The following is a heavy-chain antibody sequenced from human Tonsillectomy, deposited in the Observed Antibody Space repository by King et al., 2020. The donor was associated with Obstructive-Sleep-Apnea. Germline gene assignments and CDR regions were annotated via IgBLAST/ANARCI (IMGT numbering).Heavy chain of an antibody. D-gene: IGHD3-9*01. CDR1: GGSISSGDYY. J-gene: IGHJ4*02. CDR3: ARGGYFDWLLSYFDY. CDR2: IYYSGST. V-gene: IGHV4-30-4*01. Sequence: QLQESGPGLVKPSQTLSLTCTVSGGSISSGDYYWSWIRQPPGKGLEGIGYIYYSGSTYYNPSLKSRVTISVDTSKNQFSLKLSSVTAADTAVYYCARGGYFDWLLSYFDYWGQGTLVTVSS.